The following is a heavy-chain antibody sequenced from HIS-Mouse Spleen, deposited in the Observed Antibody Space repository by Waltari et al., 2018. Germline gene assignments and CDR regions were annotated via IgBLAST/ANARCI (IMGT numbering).Heavy chain of an antibody. V-gene: IGHV4-39*07. CDR1: GGSIRSSRYY. CDR3: AREIPYSSSWYDWYFDL. D-gene: IGHD6-13*01. J-gene: IGHJ2*01. Sequence: QLQLQESGPGLVKPSETLSLTCTVPGGSIRSSRYYRGWLRQPPGKGLEWIGSIYYSGSTYYNPSLKSRVTISVDTSKNQFSLKLSSVTAADTAVYYCAREIPYSSSWYDWYFDLWGRGTLVTVSS. CDR2: IYYSGST.